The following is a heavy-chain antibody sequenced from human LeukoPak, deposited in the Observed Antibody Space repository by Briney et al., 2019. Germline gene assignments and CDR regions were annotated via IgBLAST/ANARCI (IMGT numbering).Heavy chain of an antibody. CDR1: GYTFTGYY. CDR2: ISAYNGNT. CDR3: ARDRTTVTTYYFDY. V-gene: IGHV1-18*04. D-gene: IGHD4-17*01. J-gene: IGHJ4*02. Sequence: ASVKVSCKASGYTFTGYYMHWVRQAPGQGLEWMGWISAYNGNTNYAQKLQGRVTMTTDTSTSTAYMELRSLRCDDTAVYYCARDRTTVTTYYFDYWGQGTLVTVSS.